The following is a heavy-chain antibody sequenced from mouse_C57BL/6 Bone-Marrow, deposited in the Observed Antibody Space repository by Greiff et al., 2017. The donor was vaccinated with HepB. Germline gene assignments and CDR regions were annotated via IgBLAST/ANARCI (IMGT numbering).Heavy chain of an antibody. CDR2: IYPRSGNT. V-gene: IGHV1-81*01. CDR3: ARGRSNSMDY. Sequence: VMLVESGAELARPGASVKLSCKASGYTFTSYGISWVKQRTGQGLEWIGEIYPRSGNTYYNEKFKGKATLTADKSSSTAYMELRSLTSEDSAVYFCARGRSNSMDYWGQGTSVTVSS. D-gene: IGHD2-5*01. CDR1: GYTFTSYG. J-gene: IGHJ4*01.